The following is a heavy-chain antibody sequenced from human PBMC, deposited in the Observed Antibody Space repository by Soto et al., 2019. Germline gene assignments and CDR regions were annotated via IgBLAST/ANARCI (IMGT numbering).Heavy chain of an antibody. D-gene: IGHD3-10*01. J-gene: IGHJ4*02. Sequence: GGSLRLSCVTSGFTFNNFWIHWVRQTAGKGLVWVSQIDTGGSATRYADSVMGRFTISRDDAKNTVYLQMNSLRAEDTAVYFCATLNSYGSDYWGQGTPVTVSS. V-gene: IGHV3-74*01. CDR3: ATLNSYGSDY. CDR2: IDTGGSAT. CDR1: GFTFNNFW.